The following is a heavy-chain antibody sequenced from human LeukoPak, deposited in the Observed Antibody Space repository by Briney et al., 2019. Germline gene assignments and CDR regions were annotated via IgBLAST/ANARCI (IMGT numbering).Heavy chain of an antibody. CDR2: ISYDGSNK. J-gene: IGHJ6*02. V-gene: IGHV3-30-3*01. CDR1: GFTFSSYA. D-gene: IGHD4-11*01. Sequence: GRSLRLSCAASGFTFSSYAMHWVRQAPGKGLEWVAVISYDGSNKYYADSVKGRFTISRDNSKNTLYLQMNSLRAEDAAVYYCARPLQRYYYYGMDVWGQGTTVTVSS. CDR3: ARPLQRYYYYGMDV.